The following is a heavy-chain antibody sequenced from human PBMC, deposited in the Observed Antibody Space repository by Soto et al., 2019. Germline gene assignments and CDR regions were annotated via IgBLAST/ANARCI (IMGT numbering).Heavy chain of an antibody. CDR2: IYDSGST. Sequence: PSETLSLTCAVSGVSTSGFYWSWIRQPPGKGLEYIGYIYDSGSTYYNPSLKSRVTVLLDSSKNQFSLKLTSVTAADTAIYYCARGHLWLENWGQGTLVTVSS. V-gene: IGHV4-59*01. D-gene: IGHD3-3*01. CDR1: GVSTSGFY. J-gene: IGHJ4*02. CDR3: ARGHLWLEN.